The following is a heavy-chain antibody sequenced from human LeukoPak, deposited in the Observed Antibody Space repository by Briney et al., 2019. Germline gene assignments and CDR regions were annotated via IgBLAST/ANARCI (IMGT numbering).Heavy chain of an antibody. CDR3: ARVPTVTFFDY. Sequence: GGSLRLSCAASGFTFDDYGMSWVRQAPGKGLEWVSGINWNGGSTGYADSVKGRFTISRDNAKNSVYLQMNSLRAEDTAVYYCARVPTVTFFDYWGQGTLVTVSS. CDR1: GFTFDDYG. CDR2: INWNGGST. J-gene: IGHJ4*02. D-gene: IGHD4-17*01. V-gene: IGHV3-20*04.